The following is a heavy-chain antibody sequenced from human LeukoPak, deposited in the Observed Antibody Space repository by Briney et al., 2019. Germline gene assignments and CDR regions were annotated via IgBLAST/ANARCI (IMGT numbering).Heavy chain of an antibody. J-gene: IGHJ5*02. CDR1: GDRVSKKNGS. Sequence: SHTLSLTCPVSGDRVSKKNGSRHWIGQSPSRGLEWVGRNYTRSAWHTDSAFSVHARITITADTSKTQFSLPLASVTPDEAAVSCCARGWALSWGQGTLVTVSS. D-gene: IGHD1-26*01. CDR2: NYTRSAWHT. CDR3: ARGWALS. V-gene: IGHV6-1*01.